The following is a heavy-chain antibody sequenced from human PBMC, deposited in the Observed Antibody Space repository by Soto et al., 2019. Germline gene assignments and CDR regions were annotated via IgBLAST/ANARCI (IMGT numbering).Heavy chain of an antibody. V-gene: IGHV1-18*01. CDR1: DYIFTTYG. Sequence: EASVKVSCKASDYIFTTYGISWVGQAPGQGLEWMGWVSPYSNITNYAQKFRGRVTMTTETSTSTVYMELRSLRSDDTAMYYCARNGERDLGLNYYFYYGMDVWG. J-gene: IGHJ6*02. CDR2: VSPYSNIT. CDR3: ARNGERDLGLNYYFYYGMDV. D-gene: IGHD3-10*01.